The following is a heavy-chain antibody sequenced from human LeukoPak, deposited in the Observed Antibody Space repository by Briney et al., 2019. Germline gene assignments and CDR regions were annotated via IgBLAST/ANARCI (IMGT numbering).Heavy chain of an antibody. CDR2: ISSVSSSTI. J-gene: IGHJ4*02. Sequence: GGSLRLSCAASGFTVSSYGMNWVRQAPGKGLEWVSYISSVSSSTIYYAGSVKGRFTISRDNAKNSLYLQMNSLRAEDTAVYYCARDLEEYYDSSGYYYFDYWGQGTLVTVSS. CDR1: GFTVSSYG. CDR3: ARDLEEYYDSSGYYYFDY. D-gene: IGHD3-22*01. V-gene: IGHV3-48*04.